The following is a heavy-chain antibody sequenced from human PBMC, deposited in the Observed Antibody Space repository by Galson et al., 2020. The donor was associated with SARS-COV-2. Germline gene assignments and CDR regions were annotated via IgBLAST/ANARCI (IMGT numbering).Heavy chain of an antibody. J-gene: IGHJ5*02. CDR2: VYWDDDK. CDR3: THIEGDDFWNGYSLADS. V-gene: IGHV2-5*02. D-gene: IGHD3-3*01. CDR1: GFSLNTSGVA. Sequence: SGPTLVKPTQTLTLTCTFSGFSLNTSGVAVGWIRQPPGKALEWLALVYWDDDKRYSPFLKSRLTITKDTSTNQVVLTMTNMDPVDTATYYCTHIEGDDFWNGYSLADSWGQGILVTVSS.